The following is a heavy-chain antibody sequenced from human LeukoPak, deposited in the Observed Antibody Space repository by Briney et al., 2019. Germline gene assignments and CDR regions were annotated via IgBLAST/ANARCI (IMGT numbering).Heavy chain of an antibody. J-gene: IGHJ4*02. V-gene: IGHV3-74*01. CDR2: VKNDGTT. Sequence: PGGSLRLSCAVSGFTSGFTFSSRWMHWVRQAPVKGLVWVSLVKNDGTTNYADSVKGRFTVSRDNAKNTMYLQMNNLRVEDTALYFCHPLGYTSNWGQGTLVTVSS. CDR1: GFTFSSRW. CDR3: HPLGYTSN. D-gene: IGHD6-19*01.